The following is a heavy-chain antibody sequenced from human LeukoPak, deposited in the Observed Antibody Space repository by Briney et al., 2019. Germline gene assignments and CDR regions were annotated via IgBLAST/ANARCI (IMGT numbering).Heavy chain of an antibody. CDR1: GYTFTSYY. J-gene: IGHJ4*02. D-gene: IGHD2-2*01. CDR2: INPSGGST. V-gene: IGHV1-46*01. Sequence: ASVKVSCKASGYTFTSYYMHGVRQAPGQGLEWMGIINPSGGSTSYAQKFQGRVTMTRDTSTSTVYMELSSLRSEDTAVYYCARADQPIVVVPAAPTAYWGQGTLVTVSS. CDR3: ARADQPIVVVPAAPTAY.